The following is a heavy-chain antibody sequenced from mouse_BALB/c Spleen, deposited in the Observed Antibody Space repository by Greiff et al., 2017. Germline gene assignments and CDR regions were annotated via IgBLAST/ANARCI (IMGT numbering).Heavy chain of an antibody. Sequence: DVKLVESGGGLVQPGGSRKLSCAASGFTFSSFGMHWVRQAPEKGLEWVAYISSGSSTIYYADTVKGRFTISRDNPKNTLFLQMTSLRSEDTAMYYCARLLRPYYYAMDYWGQGTSVTVSS. CDR1: GFTFSSFG. J-gene: IGHJ4*01. D-gene: IGHD1-1*01. CDR3: ARLLRPYYYAMDY. CDR2: ISSGSSTI. V-gene: IGHV5-17*02.